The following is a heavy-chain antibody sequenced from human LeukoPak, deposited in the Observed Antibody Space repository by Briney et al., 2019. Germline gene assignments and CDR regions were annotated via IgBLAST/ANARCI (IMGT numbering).Heavy chain of an antibody. J-gene: IGHJ3*02. CDR2: ISGSGGSR. CDR1: GFTFSTYG. V-gene: IGHV3-23*01. D-gene: IGHD3-10*02. Sequence: GGTLRLSCAASGFTFSTYGMSWVRQAPGKGLEWVSGISGSGGSRFYTDSVKGRFTISRDNSKNTLYLQMNSLRAEDTAIYYCAKALFGDRRVGAFDIWGLGTMLTVSS. CDR3: AKALFGDRRVGAFDI.